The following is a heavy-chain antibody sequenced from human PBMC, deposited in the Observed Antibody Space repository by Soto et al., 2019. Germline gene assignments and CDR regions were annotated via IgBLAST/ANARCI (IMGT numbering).Heavy chain of an antibody. D-gene: IGHD1-20*01. CDR2: ISGSGGST. V-gene: IGHV3-23*01. CDR3: AKNNWRGGYYYYGMDV. CDR1: GFTFSSYA. Sequence: EVQLLESGGGLVQPGGSLRLSCAASGFTFSSYAMSWVRQAPGKGLEWVSAISGSGGSTYYADSVKGRFTISRDNSKNTLYLQMNSLRAEDTAVYYCAKNNWRGGYYYYGMDVWGQGTTVTVSS. J-gene: IGHJ6*02.